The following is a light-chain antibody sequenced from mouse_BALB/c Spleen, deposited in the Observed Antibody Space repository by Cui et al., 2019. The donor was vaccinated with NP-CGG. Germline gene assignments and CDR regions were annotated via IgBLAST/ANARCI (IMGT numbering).Light chain of an antibody. V-gene: IGLV1*01. J-gene: IGLJ1*01. CDR3: ALWYSNHWV. CDR2: GTN. CDR1: TGAVTTSNY. Sequence: AVVTQESALTTSPGETVTLTCRSSTGAVTTSNYANWVQEKPDHLFTGLIGGTNNRAPGFPARFSGSLIGDKAALTITGAQTEDEAIYFCALWYSNHWVFGGGTKLTVL.